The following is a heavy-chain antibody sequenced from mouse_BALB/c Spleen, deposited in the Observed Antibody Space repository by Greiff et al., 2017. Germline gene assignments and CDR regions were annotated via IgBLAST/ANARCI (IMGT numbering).Heavy chain of an antibody. CDR1: GFTFSSYA. CDR2: ISSGGSYT. V-gene: IGHV5-9-3*01. Sequence: DVKLVESGGGLVKPGGSLKLSCAASGFTFSSYAMSWVRQTPEKRLEWVATISSGGSYTYYPDSVKGRFTISRDNAKNTLYLQMSSLRSEDTAMYYCARQRGDYYGSSYHYFDYWGQGTTLTVSS. CDR3: ARQRGDYYGSSYHYFDY. D-gene: IGHD1-1*01. J-gene: IGHJ2*01.